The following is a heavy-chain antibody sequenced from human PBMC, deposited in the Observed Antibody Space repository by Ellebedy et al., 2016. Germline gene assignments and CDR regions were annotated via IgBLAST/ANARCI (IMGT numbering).Heavy chain of an antibody. CDR2: IYYSGST. J-gene: IGHJ3*02. D-gene: IGHD1-26*01. V-gene: IGHV4-59*01. CDR3: ARDLEAGSYGDAFDI. CDR1: GGSISSYY. Sequence: SETLSLTCTVSGGSISSYYWSWIRQPPGKGLEWIGYIYYSGSTNYNPSLKSRVTISVDTSKNQFSLKLSSVTAADTAVYYCARDLEAGSYGDAFDIWGQGTMVTVSS.